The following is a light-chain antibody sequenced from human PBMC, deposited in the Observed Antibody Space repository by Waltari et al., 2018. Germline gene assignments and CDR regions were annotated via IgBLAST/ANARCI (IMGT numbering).Light chain of an antibody. Sequence: VLTQSPATLSLSPGAGATLSCRASQSISTYLSGFKQRPGQAPRLLLYDASNRAAGVPARFSGSGSGTDFTLSISSLEPEDFAVYYCHQRGSWPITFGQGTRLEIK. CDR2: DAS. CDR3: HQRGSWPIT. V-gene: IGKV3-11*01. CDR1: QSISTY. J-gene: IGKJ5*01.